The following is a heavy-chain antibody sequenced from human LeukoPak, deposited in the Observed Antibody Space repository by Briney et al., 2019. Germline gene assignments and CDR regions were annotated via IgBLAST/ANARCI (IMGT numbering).Heavy chain of an antibody. Sequence: PGGSLRLSCAASGFTFSSYAMSWVRQAPGKGLEWVSAISGSGGSTYYADSVKGRFTISRDNSKNTLYLQMNSLRAEDTAVYYYANAAPYHSSGWSSHGYYFDYWGQGTLVTVSS. D-gene: IGHD6-19*01. CDR1: GFTFSSYA. CDR3: ANAAPYHSSGWSSHGYYFDY. CDR2: ISGSGGST. V-gene: IGHV3-23*01. J-gene: IGHJ4*02.